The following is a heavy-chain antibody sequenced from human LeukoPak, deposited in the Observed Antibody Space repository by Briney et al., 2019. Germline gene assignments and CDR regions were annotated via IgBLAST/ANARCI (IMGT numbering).Heavy chain of an antibody. D-gene: IGHD3-9*01. V-gene: IGHV3-74*01. CDR1: GFTFSSYW. J-gene: IGHJ4*02. Sequence: GGSLRLSCAASGFTFSSYWMHWVRQAPGKGLVWVSRINSDGSSTSYADSVKGRFTISRDNAKNTLYLQMNSLRAEDTAVYYCARDYYDILTGYYNSAPPDYWGQGILVTVSS. CDR3: ARDYYDILTGYYNSAPPDY. CDR2: INSDGSST.